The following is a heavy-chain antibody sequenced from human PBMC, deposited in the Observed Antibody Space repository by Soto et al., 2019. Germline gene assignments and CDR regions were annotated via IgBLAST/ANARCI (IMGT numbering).Heavy chain of an antibody. J-gene: IGHJ4*02. V-gene: IGHV1-58*01. D-gene: IGHD2-8*01. CDR2: IGVGSGNR. CDR1: GFTFTSSS. CDR3: AALGVNFDH. Sequence: ASVKVSCKASGFTFTSSSVQWVRQARGQRLEWIGWIGVGSGNRHYAQKFQERVTITRDMSTNTAYMELSSLRSEDTAVYYCAALGVNFDHWGQGTLVTVSS.